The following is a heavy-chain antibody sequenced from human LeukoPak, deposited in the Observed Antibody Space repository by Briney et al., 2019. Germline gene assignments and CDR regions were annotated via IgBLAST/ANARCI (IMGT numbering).Heavy chain of an antibody. D-gene: IGHD3-22*01. CDR2: IYYSGST. J-gene: IGHJ4*02. CDR1: GGSISSYY. V-gene: IGHV4-59*01. Sequence: SETLSLTCTVSGGSISSYYWSWIRQPPGKGLEWIGYIYYSGSTNYNPSLKSRVTISVDTSKNQFSLKLSSVTAADTAVYYCARGDRSSGYYLDYWGQGTLVTVSS. CDR3: ARGDRSSGYYLDY.